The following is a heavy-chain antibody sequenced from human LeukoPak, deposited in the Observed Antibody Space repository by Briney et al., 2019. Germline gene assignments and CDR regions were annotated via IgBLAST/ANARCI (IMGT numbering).Heavy chain of an antibody. V-gene: IGHV1-2*02. J-gene: IGHJ6*02. Sequence: ASVKVSCRTSGYTFAAYYIHWVRQAPGQGLEWMGWVNPNGGGTNYAQKFKDRLTMTRDTSISTAYMELSSLESDDTAVYLCAREGVGGAYAMDVWGQGTTVTVSS. CDR1: GYTFAAYY. CDR3: AREGVGGAYAMDV. D-gene: IGHD2-21*01. CDR2: VNPNGGGT.